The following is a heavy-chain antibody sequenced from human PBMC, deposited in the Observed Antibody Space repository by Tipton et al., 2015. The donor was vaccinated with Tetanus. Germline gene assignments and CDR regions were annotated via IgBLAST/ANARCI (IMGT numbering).Heavy chain of an antibody. CDR2: INHSGST. D-gene: IGHD2-8*01. J-gene: IGHJ4*02. Sequence: TLSLTCAVYGGSFSGYYWSWIRQPPGKGLERIGEINHSGSTNYNPSLKSRVTISVDTSKNQFSLKLSSVTAADTAVYYCARANGPGSYLDYWGQGTLVTVSS. CDR1: GGSFSGYY. V-gene: IGHV4-34*01. CDR3: ARANGPGSYLDY.